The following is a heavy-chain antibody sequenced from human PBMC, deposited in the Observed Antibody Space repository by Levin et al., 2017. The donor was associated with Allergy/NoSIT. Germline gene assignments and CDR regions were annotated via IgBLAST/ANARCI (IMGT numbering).Heavy chain of an antibody. CDR1: GFTFGTYA. Sequence: GGSLRLSCAASGFTFGTYAITWVRQAPGKGLQWVSAIRPGGEKTYYANSVEGRFTVSRDNSKNPVYLQMSSLRVEDTATYYFARAAGGSGWYTVDDWGRGTLVTVSS. CDR2: IRPGGEKT. CDR3: ARAAGGSGWYTVDD. J-gene: IGHJ4*02. D-gene: IGHD6-13*01. V-gene: IGHV3-23*01.